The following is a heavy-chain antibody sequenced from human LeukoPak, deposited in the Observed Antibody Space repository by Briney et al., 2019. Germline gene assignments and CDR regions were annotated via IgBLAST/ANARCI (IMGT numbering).Heavy chain of an antibody. CDR3: ARERDYDGSIDY. V-gene: IGHV4-59*01. Sequence: SETLSLTCTVSGGSISSYYWSWIRQPPGKGLEWIGYIYYSGNTNYNPSLKSRVTISVDTSKNQCSLKLSSVTAADTAVYYCARERDYDGSIDYWGQGTLVTVSS. CDR1: GGSISSYY. J-gene: IGHJ4*02. CDR2: IYYSGNT. D-gene: IGHD4-17*01.